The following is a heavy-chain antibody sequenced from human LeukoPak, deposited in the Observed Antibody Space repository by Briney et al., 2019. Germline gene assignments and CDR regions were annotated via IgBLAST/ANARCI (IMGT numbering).Heavy chain of an antibody. V-gene: IGHV3-48*03. Sequence: GGSLRLSCAVSGFTFSSYEMNWVRQAPGKGLEWVSYISSSGTTIHYANSVKGRFTISRDNAKNSLFLQMNSLRVEGSAIYYCAREDLPASGPFDYWGQGTLVTVSS. CDR1: GFTFSSYE. J-gene: IGHJ4*02. CDR3: AREDLPASGPFDY. D-gene: IGHD2-2*01. CDR2: ISSSGTTI.